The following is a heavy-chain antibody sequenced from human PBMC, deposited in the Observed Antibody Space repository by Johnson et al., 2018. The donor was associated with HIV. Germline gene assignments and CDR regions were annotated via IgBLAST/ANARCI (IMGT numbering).Heavy chain of an antibody. J-gene: IGHJ3*02. D-gene: IGHD1-26*01. V-gene: IGHV3-66*01. CDR2: IYSGGST. CDR1: GFTVSSNY. Sequence: VQVVESGGGLVQPGGSLRLSCAASGFTVSSNYMSWVRQAPGKGLEWVSVIYSGGSTYYADSVTGRFTISRDNSKNTLYLQMNSLRAEDTAVYYCARGAANDAFDIWGQGTMVTVSS. CDR3: ARGAANDAFDI.